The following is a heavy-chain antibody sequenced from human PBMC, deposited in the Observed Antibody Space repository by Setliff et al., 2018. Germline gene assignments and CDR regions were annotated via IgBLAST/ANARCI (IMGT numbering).Heavy chain of an antibody. V-gene: IGHV1-18*04. CDR1: GYTFTNSI. CDR2: ISAYNGNT. D-gene: IGHD2-15*01. Sequence: ASVKVSCKASGYTFTNSIMNWVRQAPGQGLEWMGWISAYNGNTYHAQKSQDRLSMTTDTSTSTAYMELRSLRADDTAVYYCERLVRHCTRISCQRTSEADLWGQGTQVTV. CDR3: ERLVRHCTRISCQRTSEADL. J-gene: IGHJ5*02.